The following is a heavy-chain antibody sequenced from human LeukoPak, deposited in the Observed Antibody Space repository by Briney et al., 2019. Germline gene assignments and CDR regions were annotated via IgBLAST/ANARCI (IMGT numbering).Heavy chain of an antibody. Sequence: GAAGKVSCNASGYTFTGYYMHWVRQPPGQGLGLMGCINPNSGGTNYAQKLQGRVTMTRDTLISTVYMEMSRLRSDYSGVYYCGRGWGSSWVADYFDYWGQGTMVTVSS. CDR1: GYTFTGYY. V-gene: IGHV1-2*02. D-gene: IGHD6-6*01. J-gene: IGHJ4*02. CDR2: INPNSGGT. CDR3: GRGWGSSWVADYFDY.